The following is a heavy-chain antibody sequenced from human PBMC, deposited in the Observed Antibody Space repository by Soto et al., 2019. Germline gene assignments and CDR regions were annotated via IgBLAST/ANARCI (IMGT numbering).Heavy chain of an antibody. Sequence: SSETLSLTCTVSGGSISSYYLSLIRQPPGKGLEWIGYIYYSGSTNYNPSLKSRVTISVDTSKNQFSLKLSSVTAADTAVYYCARTLDYGHMDVWGKGTTVTVSS. CDR1: GGSISSYY. CDR2: IYYSGST. D-gene: IGHD3-16*01. CDR3: ARTLDYGHMDV. V-gene: IGHV4-59*01. J-gene: IGHJ6*03.